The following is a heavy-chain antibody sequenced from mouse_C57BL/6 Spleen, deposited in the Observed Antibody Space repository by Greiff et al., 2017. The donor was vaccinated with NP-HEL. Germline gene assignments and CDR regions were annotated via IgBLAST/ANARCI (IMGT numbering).Heavy chain of an antibody. V-gene: IGHV5-9*01. J-gene: IGHJ1*03. CDR2: ISGGGGNT. Sequence: EVMLVESGGGLVKPGGSLKLSCAASGFTFSSYTMSWVRQTPEKRLEWVATISGGGGNTYYPDSVKGRFTISRDNAKNTLYLQMSSLRSEDTALYYCARRYGSSYWYFDVWGTGTTVTVSS. D-gene: IGHD1-1*01. CDR1: GFTFSSYT. CDR3: ARRYGSSYWYFDV.